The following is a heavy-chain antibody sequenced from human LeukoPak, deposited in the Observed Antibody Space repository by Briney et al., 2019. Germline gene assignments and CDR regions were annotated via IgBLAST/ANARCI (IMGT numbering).Heavy chain of an antibody. CDR1: GGSISSGGYS. CDR3: ARAGLRGDFDY. CDR2: IFYTGST. Sequence: PSETLSLTCVVSGGSISSGGYSWSWIRQPPGKGLEWIGYIFYTGSTTYSPSLKSRVSISMDMSRNQFSLNLNSVTAADTAVYYCARAGLRGDFDYWGRGTLVTVSS. J-gene: IGHJ4*02. V-gene: IGHV4-30-2*01. D-gene: IGHD3-16*01.